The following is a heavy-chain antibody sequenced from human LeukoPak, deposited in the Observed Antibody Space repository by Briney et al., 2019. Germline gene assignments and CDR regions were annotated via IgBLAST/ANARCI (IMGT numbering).Heavy chain of an antibody. Sequence: GGSLRLSCAASGFTFSSYEMNWVRQAPGKGLEWVSNISSSGGTISYADSVKGRFTVSSDNAKKSLYLQMNSLRAEDTAVYYCARDSGAYYFDYWGQGTLVTVSS. D-gene: IGHD2-15*01. V-gene: IGHV3-48*03. J-gene: IGHJ4*02. CDR3: ARDSGAYYFDY. CDR2: ISSSGGTI. CDR1: GFTFSSYE.